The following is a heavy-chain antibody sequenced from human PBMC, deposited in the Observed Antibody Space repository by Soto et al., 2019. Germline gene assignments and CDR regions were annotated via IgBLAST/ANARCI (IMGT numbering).Heavy chain of an antibody. D-gene: IGHD1-7*01. Sequence: PGGSLRLSCTASGFTFGDYAMSWVRQAPGKGLEWVGFIRSKAYGGTTEYAASVKGRFTISRDDSKSIAYLQMNSLKTEDTAVYYCPRRRQTETAEIESFDIGGQGKWVPAS. CDR3: PRRRQTETAEIESFDI. V-gene: IGHV3-49*04. CDR2: IRSKAYGGTT. J-gene: IGHJ3*02. CDR1: GFTFGDYA.